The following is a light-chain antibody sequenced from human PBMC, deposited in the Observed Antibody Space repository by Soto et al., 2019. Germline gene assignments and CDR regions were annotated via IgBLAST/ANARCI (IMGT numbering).Light chain of an antibody. CDR2: GAS. Sequence: EIVMTQSPATLSVSPGERATLSCRASQSVSSNLAWYQQKPGQAPRVLSYGASTKATGIPARFSGNGSGTEFNLPISSPQYEDFAVYYCQQYHNLPRPFGQGTKEEI. CDR3: QQYHNLPRP. J-gene: IGKJ1*01. CDR1: QSVSSN. V-gene: IGKV3-15*01.